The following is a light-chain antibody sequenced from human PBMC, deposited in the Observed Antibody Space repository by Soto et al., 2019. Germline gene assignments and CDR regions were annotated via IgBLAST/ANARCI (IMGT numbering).Light chain of an antibody. J-gene: IGLJ1*01. CDR1: SSDVGGYIY. V-gene: IGLV2-14*01. CDR2: DVT. CDR3: SSYTTSSSYV. Sequence: QSVLTQPASVSGSPGQSITISCTVTSSDVGGYIYASWYQQHPGKAPKLMIYDVTSRPSRGSYRFSGSKSGNTASLTISGLQAEDEADYYSSSYTTSSSYVFGTGTKVTVL.